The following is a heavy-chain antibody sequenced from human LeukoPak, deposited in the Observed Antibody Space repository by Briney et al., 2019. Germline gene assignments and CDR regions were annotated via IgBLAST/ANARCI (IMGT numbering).Heavy chain of an antibody. CDR1: GGSISSYY. CDR3: ARGTLYFGVVMSGIHFDY. D-gene: IGHD3-3*01. Sequence: PSETLSLTCTVSGGSISSYYWSWIRQPPGKGLEWIGYIYYSGSTNYNPSLKSRVTISVDTSKNQFSLKLSSVTAADTAVYYCARGTLYFGVVMSGIHFDYWGQGTLVTVSS. V-gene: IGHV4-59*01. J-gene: IGHJ4*02. CDR2: IYYSGST.